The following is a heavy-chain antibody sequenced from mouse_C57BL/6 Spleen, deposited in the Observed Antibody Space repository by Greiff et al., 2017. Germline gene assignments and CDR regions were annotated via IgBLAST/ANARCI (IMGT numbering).Heavy chain of an antibody. CDR2: IWRGGST. CDR1: GFSLTSYG. V-gene: IGHV2-4*01. J-gene: IGHJ4*01. D-gene: IGHD1-1*01. CDR3: AKNGATVVADAMDY. Sequence: VQLQQSGPGLVQPSQSLSITCTVSGFSLTSYGVHWVRQPPGKGLEWLGVIWRGGSTDYNAAFISRLSISKDNSKSQVFFKMNSLQADDTAIYYCAKNGATVVADAMDYWGQGTSVTVSS.